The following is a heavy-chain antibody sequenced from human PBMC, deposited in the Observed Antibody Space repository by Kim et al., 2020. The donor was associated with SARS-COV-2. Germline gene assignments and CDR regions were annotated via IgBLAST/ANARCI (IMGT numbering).Heavy chain of an antibody. V-gene: IGHV6-1*01. Sequence: DYSVSVKSTIAINPDTSKNQFPLQRNSETPEDTAVYYCARDLVIVAAGFDYWGQGTLVTVSS. CDR3: ARDLVIVAAGFDY. D-gene: IGHD6-13*01. J-gene: IGHJ4*02.